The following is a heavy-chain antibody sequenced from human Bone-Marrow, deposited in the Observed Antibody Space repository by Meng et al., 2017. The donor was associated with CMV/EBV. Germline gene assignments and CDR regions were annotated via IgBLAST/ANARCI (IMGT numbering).Heavy chain of an antibody. J-gene: IGHJ4*02. V-gene: IGHV4-31*02. Sequence: GSISSGGYYWSWIRQHPGKGLEWIGYIYYSGSTYYNPSLKSRVTISVDTSKSQFSLKLSSVTAADTAVYYCARVGDFWSGYYEYFDYWGQGTLVTVSS. D-gene: IGHD3-3*01. CDR2: IYYSGST. CDR3: ARVGDFWSGYYEYFDY. CDR1: GSISSGGYY.